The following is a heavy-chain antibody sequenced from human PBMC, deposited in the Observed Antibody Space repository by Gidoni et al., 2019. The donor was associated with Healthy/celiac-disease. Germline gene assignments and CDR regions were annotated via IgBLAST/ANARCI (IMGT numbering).Heavy chain of an antibody. J-gene: IGHJ3*02. CDR1: GFPFSSYS. CDR3: ARAGYGDYAFDI. D-gene: IGHD4-17*01. Sequence: EVPLVESGGGLVTPGGSLRLSCAASGFPFSSYSMTWVRPAPGMGLELVSSISSSSSYIYYAESVKGRFTISRNNAKTSLYRQMNSLRAEDTAVYYCARAGYGDYAFDIWGQGTMVTVSS. CDR2: ISSSSSYI. V-gene: IGHV3-21*01.